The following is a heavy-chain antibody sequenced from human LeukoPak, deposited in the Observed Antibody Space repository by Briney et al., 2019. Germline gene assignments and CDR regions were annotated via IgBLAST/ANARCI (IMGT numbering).Heavy chain of an antibody. CDR3: HLCSYGPPAGYYMDV. D-gene: IGHD5-18*01. V-gene: IGHV4-59*01. CDR1: GGSISSYY. CDR2: IYYSGST. Sequence: SETLSLTCTVSGGSISSYYWSWIRQPPGKGLEWIGYIYYSGSTNYNPSLKSRVTISVDTSKNQFSLKLSSVTAADTAVYYCHLCSYGPPAGYYMDVWGKGTTVTVSS. J-gene: IGHJ6*03.